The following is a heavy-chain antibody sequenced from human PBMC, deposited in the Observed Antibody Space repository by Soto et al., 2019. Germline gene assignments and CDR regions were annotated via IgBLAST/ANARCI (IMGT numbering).Heavy chain of an antibody. J-gene: IGHJ5*02. CDR3: AKDPVRYCSGGSCPTNENGFDP. CDR1: GFTFSSYA. CDR2: ISGSGATK. V-gene: IGHV3-23*01. Sequence: EVKMMESGGGLVQPGGSLRLACAASGFTFSSYAMSWVRQAPGKGLEWVSSISGSGATKHYTDSVKGRFTVSSDNSKNTLYLQMNSLRAEDTALYNCAKDPVRYCSGGSCPTNENGFDPWGQGTLVTVSS. D-gene: IGHD2-15*01.